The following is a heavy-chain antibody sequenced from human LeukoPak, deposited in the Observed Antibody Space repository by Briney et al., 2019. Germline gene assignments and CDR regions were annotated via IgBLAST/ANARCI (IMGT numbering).Heavy chain of an antibody. CDR1: GFTFSDYY. Sequence: GGSLRLSCSASGFTFSDYYMSWIRQAPGKGLEWVSVIYSGGSTYYADSVKGRFTISRDNSKNTLYLQMNSLRAEDTAVYYCARGGVVVGTLDYWGQGTLVTVSS. D-gene: IGHD2-15*01. V-gene: IGHV3-53*01. CDR3: ARGGVVVGTLDY. J-gene: IGHJ4*02. CDR2: IYSGGST.